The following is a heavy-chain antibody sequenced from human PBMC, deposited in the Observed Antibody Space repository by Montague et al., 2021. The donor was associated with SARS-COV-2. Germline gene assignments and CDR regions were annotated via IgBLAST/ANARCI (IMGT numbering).Heavy chain of an antibody. V-gene: IGHV4-39*01. J-gene: IGHJ4*02. D-gene: IGHD3-10*02. CDR2: IYYSGDT. CDR1: GGSISTGSYY. CDR3: VRGVDNTDYVRVDY. Sequence: SETLSLTCSFSGGSISTGSYYWGWIRQPPRKGLEWIGSIYYSGDTYYNPSLKSRVTISVDTSKNQFSLRLSSVTAADTAVYYCVRGVDNTDYVRVDYWGQGTMVIVSS.